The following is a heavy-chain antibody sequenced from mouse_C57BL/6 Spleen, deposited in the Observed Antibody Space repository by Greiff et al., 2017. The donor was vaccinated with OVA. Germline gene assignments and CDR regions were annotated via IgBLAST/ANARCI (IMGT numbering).Heavy chain of an antibody. Sequence: QVQLQQSDAGLVKPGASVKISCKVSGYTFTDHTIHWMKQRPEQGLEWIGYIYPRDGSTKSNEKFKGKGTLTADKSSSTAYMQLNSLTSEDSAVYFCARQTAQGHVGYFDYWGQGTTLTVSS. CDR3: ARQTAQGHVGYFDY. CDR1: GYTFTDHT. J-gene: IGHJ2*01. V-gene: IGHV1-78*01. CDR2: IYPRDGST. D-gene: IGHD3-2*02.